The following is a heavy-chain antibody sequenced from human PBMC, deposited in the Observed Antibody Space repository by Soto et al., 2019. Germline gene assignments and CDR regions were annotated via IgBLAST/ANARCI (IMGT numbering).Heavy chain of an antibody. Sequence: SLRLSCAASGFTFDDYAMHWVRQAPGKGLEWVSGISWNSGSIGYADSVKGRFTISRDNAKNSLYLQMNSLRAEDTALYYCAKAEYSSSSILFDYWGQGTLVTVSS. CDR1: GFTFDDYA. V-gene: IGHV3-9*01. J-gene: IGHJ4*02. D-gene: IGHD6-6*01. CDR3: AKAEYSSSSILFDY. CDR2: ISWNSGSI.